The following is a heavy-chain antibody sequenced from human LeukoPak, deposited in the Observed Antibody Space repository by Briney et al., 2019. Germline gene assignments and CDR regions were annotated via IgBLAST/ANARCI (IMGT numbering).Heavy chain of an antibody. CDR3: AKKGYYDGSGYYMYYFDH. J-gene: IGHJ4*02. V-gene: IGHV3-23*01. CDR2: ISGSGGTA. Sequence: GGSLRLSCAASGFTFSSYAMSWVRQAPGKGLEWVSAISGSGGTAYYADSVKGRFTISRDNSKNTLYLQMNSLSAEDTAVYYCAKKGYYDGSGYYMYYFDHWGQGTLVTVSS. CDR1: GFTFSSYA. D-gene: IGHD3-22*01.